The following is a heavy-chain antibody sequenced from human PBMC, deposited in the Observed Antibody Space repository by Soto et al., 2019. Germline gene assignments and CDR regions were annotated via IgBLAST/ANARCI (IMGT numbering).Heavy chain of an antibody. D-gene: IGHD4-17*01. CDR1: GDSMSSSY. J-gene: IGHJ6*02. CDR2: LYPSGST. CDR3: ARVTDHGDRYNFYYAMDV. Sequence: PSETLSLTCTVSGDSMSSSYWSWIRQPGGKGLEWVGRLYPSGSTNYNPSLRSRVTMSVDTSKNQFSLRLSSVTAADTAVYYCARVTDHGDRYNFYYAMDVWGQGTKLTVS. V-gene: IGHV4-4*07.